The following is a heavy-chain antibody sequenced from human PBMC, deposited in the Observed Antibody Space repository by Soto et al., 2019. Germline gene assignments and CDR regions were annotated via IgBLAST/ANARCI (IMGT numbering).Heavy chain of an antibody. CDR3: ASTYYDFWSGNYGMDV. CDR1: GYTFTSYD. CDR2: MNPNSGNT. Sequence: WASVKVSCKASGYTFTSYDINWVRQATGQGLEWMGWMNPNSGNTGYAQKFQGRVTMTRNTSISTAYMELSSLRSEDTAVYYCASTYYDFWSGNYGMDVWGQGTTVTVSS. V-gene: IGHV1-8*01. J-gene: IGHJ6*02. D-gene: IGHD3-3*01.